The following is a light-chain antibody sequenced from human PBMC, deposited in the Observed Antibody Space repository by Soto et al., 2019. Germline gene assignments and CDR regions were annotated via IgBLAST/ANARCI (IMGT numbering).Light chain of an antibody. V-gene: IGLV1-51*01. CDR2: DND. Sequence: QSVLTQPPSVSAAPGQTVTISCSGSSSNIGNNLVSWYQHLPGAAPKLLIYDNDKRPSGIPDRFSGSKSGTFATLGITGLQTGDEADYYCGTWDSSLSAGVLGGGTKLTVL. J-gene: IGLJ2*01. CDR1: SSNIGNNL. CDR3: GTWDSSLSAGV.